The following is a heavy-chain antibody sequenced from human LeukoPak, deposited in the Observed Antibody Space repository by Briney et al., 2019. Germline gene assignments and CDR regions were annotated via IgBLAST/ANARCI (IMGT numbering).Heavy chain of an antibody. D-gene: IGHD1-1*01. CDR3: AKDHWDY. CDR2: ISGSGDNT. J-gene: IGHJ4*02. Sequence: WGSLRLSCAASRFSFSSYAMSWVRQAPGKGLEWVSGISGSGDNTYYVDSVKGRFTISRDNSKNTLYLQMSSLRAEDTAVYYCAKDHWDYWGQGTLVTLST. V-gene: IGHV3-23*01. CDR1: RFSFSSYA.